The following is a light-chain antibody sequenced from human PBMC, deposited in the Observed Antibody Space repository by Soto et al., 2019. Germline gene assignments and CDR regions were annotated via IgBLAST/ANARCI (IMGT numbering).Light chain of an antibody. Sequence: QSALTQPRSVSGSPGQSITISYSGTIRDIGGYNFISWYQQHPGTAPKIIIYDVSKRPSGVPDRFSGSTSGNTASLTISGLQAEDDAFYYCCSDAGSKTLVFGGGTKVTVL. CDR2: DVS. CDR1: IRDIGGYNF. J-gene: IGLJ2*01. V-gene: IGLV2-11*01. CDR3: CSDAGSKTLV.